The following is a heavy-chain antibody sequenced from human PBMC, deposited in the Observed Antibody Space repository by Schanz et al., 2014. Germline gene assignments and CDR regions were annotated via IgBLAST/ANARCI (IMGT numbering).Heavy chain of an antibody. CDR1: TFTFSSDW. CDR3: ARIGGSVFDY. CDR2: MNESHSTI. V-gene: IGHV3-23*04. D-gene: IGHD3-10*01. J-gene: IGHJ4*02. Sequence: EVQLAESGGGLVQPGGSLRLSCAASTFTFSSDWMSWVRQAPGKGLEWVSAMNESHSTIYYADSVRGRFTISRDNSKNTLYLQMNSLRAEDTAVYYCARIGGSVFDYWAQGTLVTVSS.